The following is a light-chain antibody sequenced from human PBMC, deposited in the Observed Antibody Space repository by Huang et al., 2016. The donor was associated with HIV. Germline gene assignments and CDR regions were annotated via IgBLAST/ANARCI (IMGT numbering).Light chain of an antibody. CDR2: AAS. Sequence: DIQMTQSPSSLSASVGDRVTITCRASRGISNSLAWYQQQPGKAPQLLLYAASRLQGGVQSRFSGSGSRTDYTLTISSLQPEDSATYYCQQYYNTTLSFGGGTNVEIK. J-gene: IGKJ4*01. CDR1: RGISNS. V-gene: IGKV1-NL1*01. CDR3: QQYYNTTLS.